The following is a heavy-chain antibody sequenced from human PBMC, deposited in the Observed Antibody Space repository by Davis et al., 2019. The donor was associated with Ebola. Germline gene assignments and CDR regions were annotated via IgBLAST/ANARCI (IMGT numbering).Heavy chain of an antibody. CDR3: AKDRGESSGYYYFDY. V-gene: IGHV3-30*02. CDR1: GFTFSNYD. J-gene: IGHJ4*02. CDR2: IRYDGSNK. Sequence: PGGTLRLSCAASGFTFSNYDMHWVRQAPGKGLEWVTFIRYDGSNKYYADSVKGRFTISRDNSKNTLYLQMNSLRVEDTAVYYCAKDRGESSGYYYFDYWGQGTLVTVSS. D-gene: IGHD3-22*01.